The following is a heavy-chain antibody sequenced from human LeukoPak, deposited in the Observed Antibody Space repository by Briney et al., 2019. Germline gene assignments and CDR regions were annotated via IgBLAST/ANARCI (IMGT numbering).Heavy chain of an antibody. CDR2: INHSGST. Sequence: SETLSLTCAVYGGSFSGYYWSWIRQPPGKGLEWIGEINHSGSTNYNPSLKSRVTISVDTSKNQFSLKLSSVTAADTAVYYCARARYFDRVVFDYWGQGTLVTVSS. CDR1: GGSFSGYY. J-gene: IGHJ4*02. CDR3: ARARYFDRVVFDY. V-gene: IGHV4-34*01. D-gene: IGHD3-9*01.